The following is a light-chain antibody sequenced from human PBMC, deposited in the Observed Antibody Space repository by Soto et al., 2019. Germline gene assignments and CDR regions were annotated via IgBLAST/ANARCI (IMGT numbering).Light chain of an antibody. J-gene: IGKJ3*01. CDR2: GAF. V-gene: IGKV1-12*01. Sequence: DIQLTQSPSSVSASVGDRVTITCRTSQDISGYLPWFQQKPGKAPKLLISGAFALQSGVPSRFSGSGSGTVFTLTISSLQLGDFATYYCQQAKTYPRTFGPGTRVDI. CDR1: QDISGY. CDR3: QQAKTYPRT.